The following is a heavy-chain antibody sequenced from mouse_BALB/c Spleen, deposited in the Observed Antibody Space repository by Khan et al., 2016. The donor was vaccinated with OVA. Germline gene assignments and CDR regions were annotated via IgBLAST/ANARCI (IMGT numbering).Heavy chain of an antibody. CDR2: ISDTSTCT. D-gene: IGHD2-1*01. CDR3: ARGHYGNPFAY. J-gene: IGHJ3*01. Sequence: EVELVESGGGLVKPGGSLKLSCAASGFNFSDYYMYWVRQTPEKRLEWVATISDTSTCTYYMDNVKGRFTISRDDAKNNLYLQMSSLKSEDTAIYYCARGHYGNPFAYWGQGTLVTVSP. V-gene: IGHV5-4*02. CDR1: GFNFSDYY.